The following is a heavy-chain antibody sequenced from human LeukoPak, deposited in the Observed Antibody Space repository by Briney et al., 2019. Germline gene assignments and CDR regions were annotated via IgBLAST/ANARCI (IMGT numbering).Heavy chain of an antibody. V-gene: IGHV3-23*01. D-gene: IGHD4-11*01. CDR1: GFTFSSYA. J-gene: IGHJ6*03. CDR2: ISGSGGST. CDR3: AKVGSTVTTYYYYYMDV. Sequence: DPGGSLRLSCAASGFTFSSYAMSWVRQAPGKGLEWVSAISGSGGSTYYADSVKGRFTISRDNSKNTLYLQMNSLRAEDTAVYYCAKVGSTVTTYYYYYMDVWGKGTTVTVSS.